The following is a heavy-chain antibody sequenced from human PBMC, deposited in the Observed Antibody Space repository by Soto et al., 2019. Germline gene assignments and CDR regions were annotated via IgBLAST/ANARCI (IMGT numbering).Heavy chain of an antibody. CDR2: IYWDDDK. Sequence: QITLNESGPTVVRPTETLTLTCRFSGFSLTTSGVGVGWVRQSPGKAPEGLALIYWDDDKRYSESLKSRLTITQDTSKNQVVLTVANLDPTDTATYYCAHRVLRTVFGLVTTTAIYFDFWGQGTPVAVSS. D-gene: IGHD3-3*01. V-gene: IGHV2-5*02. CDR3: AHRVLRTVFGLVTTTAIYFDF. J-gene: IGHJ4*02. CDR1: GFSLTTSGVG.